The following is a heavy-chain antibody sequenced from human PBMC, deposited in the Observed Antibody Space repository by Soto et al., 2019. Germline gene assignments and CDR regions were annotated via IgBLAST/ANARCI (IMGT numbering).Heavy chain of an antibody. CDR1: GYTFTSYG. CDR2: ISAYNGNT. CDR3: ARVESWFGEFDWFDP. J-gene: IGHJ5*02. V-gene: IGHV1-18*01. Sequence: ASVKVSCKASGYTFTSYGISWARQAPGQGLEWMGWISAYNGNTNYAQKLQGRVTMTTDTSTSTAYMELRSLRSDDTAVYYCARVESWFGEFDWFDPWAREPWSPSPQ. D-gene: IGHD3-10*01.